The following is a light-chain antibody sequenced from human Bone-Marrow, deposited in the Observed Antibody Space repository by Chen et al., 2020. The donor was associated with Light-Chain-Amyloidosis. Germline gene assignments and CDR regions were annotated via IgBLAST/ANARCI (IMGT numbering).Light chain of an antibody. V-gene: IGLV3-25*03. CDR3: QSADSSGTYEVI. J-gene: IGLJ2*01. CDR1: DLPTKY. Sequence: SYELTQPPSVSVSPGPTASITCSGDDLPTKYAYWYQQQPGQAPVLVIHRDTERPSGISERFSGSSSGTTATLTISGVQAEDEADYHCQSADSSGTYEVIFGGGTKLTVL. CDR2: RDT.